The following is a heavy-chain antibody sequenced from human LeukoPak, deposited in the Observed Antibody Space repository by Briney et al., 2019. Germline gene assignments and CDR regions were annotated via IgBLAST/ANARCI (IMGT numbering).Heavy chain of an antibody. D-gene: IGHD3-10*01. CDR1: GFTFSSYS. V-gene: IGHV3-48*02. J-gene: IGHJ4*02. Sequence: PGGSLRLSCAASGFTFSSYSMNWVRQAPGKGLEWVSYISSSSSTIYYADSVKGRFTISRDNAKNSLYLQMNSLRDEDTAVYYCARDRGHYYGSGSYYGGGSCFDYWGQGTLVTVSS. CDR3: ARDRGHYYGSGSYYGGGSCFDY. CDR2: ISSSSSTI.